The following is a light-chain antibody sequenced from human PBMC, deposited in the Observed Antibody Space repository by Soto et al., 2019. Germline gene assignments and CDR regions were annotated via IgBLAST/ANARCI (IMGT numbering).Light chain of an antibody. J-gene: IGKJ5*01. CDR1: QSLLHSNGYNY. V-gene: IGKV2-28*01. CDR2: LGS. CDR3: MQGTHWPVI. Sequence: DIVMTQSPLSLPVTHGEPASISCRSSQSLLHSNGYNYLDWYLQKPGHSSQLLIYLGSNRASGVPDRFSGSGSGTDFTLKITRVEAEDVGVYYCMQGTHWPVIFGQGTRLEIK.